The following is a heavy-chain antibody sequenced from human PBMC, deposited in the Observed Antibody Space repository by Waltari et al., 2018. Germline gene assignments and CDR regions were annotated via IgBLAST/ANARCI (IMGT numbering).Heavy chain of an antibody. V-gene: IGHV3-30-3*01. CDR3: ARARSISFDY. Sequence: QVQLVESGGGVVQPGRSLRLSCAASGFTFSSYAMHWVRQAPGKGLEWVAVISYDGSNKYYADSVKGRFTISRDNSKNTLYLQMNSLRAEDTAVNYCARARSISFDYWGQGTLVTVSS. CDR1: GFTFSSYA. CDR2: ISYDGSNK. J-gene: IGHJ4*02.